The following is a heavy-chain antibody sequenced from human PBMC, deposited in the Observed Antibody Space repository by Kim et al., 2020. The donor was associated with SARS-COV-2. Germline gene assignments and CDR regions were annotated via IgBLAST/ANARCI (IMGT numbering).Heavy chain of an antibody. CDR1: GFTFSAYA. Sequence: GGSLRLSCAASGFTFSAYAMTWVRQAPGKGLEWVSAISDSGASTYYADSVEGRFTISRDNSKNTLSLQMNSLRADDTAVYFCAKRAYCGSDCYSGFDYWGQGTLVTVSS. CDR2: ISDSGAST. D-gene: IGHD2-21*01. V-gene: IGHV3-23*01. CDR3: AKRAYCGSDCYSGFDY. J-gene: IGHJ4*02.